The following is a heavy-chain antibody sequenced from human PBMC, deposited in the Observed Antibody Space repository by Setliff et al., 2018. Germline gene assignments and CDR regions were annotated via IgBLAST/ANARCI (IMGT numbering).Heavy chain of an antibody. Sequence: SETLSLTCSVSGGSISSGSDYWTWIRQPAGKGLEWIGHIYYSGSTNYNPSLKSRVTISVDTSKNQFSLKLSSVTAADTAVYYCARGGYYNFWSGSSWFDPWGQGTLVTVSS. CDR1: GGSISSGSDY. V-gene: IGHV4-61*10. CDR2: IYYSGST. J-gene: IGHJ5*02. D-gene: IGHD3-3*01. CDR3: ARGGYYNFWSGSSWFDP.